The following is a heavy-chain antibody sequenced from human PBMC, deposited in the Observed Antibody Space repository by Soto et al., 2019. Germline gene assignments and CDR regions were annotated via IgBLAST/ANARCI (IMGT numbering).Heavy chain of an antibody. J-gene: IGHJ6*02. CDR2: IKSKTDGGTT. CDR1: GFTFINAW. Sequence: GGSLRLSCAASGFTFINAWMNWVRQAPGKGLEWVGRIKSKTDGGTTDYAAPVKGRFTISRDDSKNTLYLQMNSLKPEDTAVYYCTTKPFFEYSSVSHNYYGMYVWGQGTTVTVSS. V-gene: IGHV3-15*07. D-gene: IGHD6-19*01. CDR3: TTKPFFEYSSVSHNYYGMYV.